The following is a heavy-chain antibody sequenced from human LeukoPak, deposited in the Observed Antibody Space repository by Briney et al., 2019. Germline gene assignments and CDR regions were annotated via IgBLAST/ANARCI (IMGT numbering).Heavy chain of an antibody. Sequence: PGGSLRLSCAASGFTFSSYAMSWVRQAPGKGLVWVSRIEGDGSRITYADSVKGRFTISRDNAKNTLYLQMNSLRAEDTAVYYCTRDWRNLGFDYWGQGTQVTVSS. CDR2: IEGDGSRI. D-gene: IGHD1-7*01. J-gene: IGHJ4*02. CDR3: TRDWRNLGFDY. V-gene: IGHV3-74*01. CDR1: GFTFSSYA.